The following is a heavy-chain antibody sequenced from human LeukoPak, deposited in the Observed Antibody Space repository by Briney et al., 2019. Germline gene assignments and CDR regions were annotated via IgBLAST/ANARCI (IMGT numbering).Heavy chain of an antibody. J-gene: IGHJ4*02. Sequence: ASVKVSCKASGGTFSSYAISWVRQAPGQGLEWMGRIIPIFGIANYAQKFQGRVTITADKSTSTAYMELSSLRSEDTAVYYCARRLGYCSGGSCYGAYDYWGQGTLVTVSS. CDR3: ARRLGYCSGGSCYGAYDY. CDR1: GGTFSSYA. CDR2: IIPIFGIA. V-gene: IGHV1-69*04. D-gene: IGHD2-15*01.